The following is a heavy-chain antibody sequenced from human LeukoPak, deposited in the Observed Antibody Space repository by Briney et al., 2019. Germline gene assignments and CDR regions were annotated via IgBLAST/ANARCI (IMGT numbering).Heavy chain of an antibody. J-gene: IGHJ5*02. CDR3: ARARNYYDSSGAAFDP. V-gene: IGHV4-34*01. CDR1: GGSFSGYY. CDR2: INHSGST. Sequence: SETLSLTCAVYGGSFSGYYWSWIRQPPGRGLEWIGEINHSGSTNYNPSLKSRVTISVDTSKNQFSLKLSSVTAADTAVYYCARARNYYDSSGAAFDPWGQGTLVTVSS. D-gene: IGHD3-22*01.